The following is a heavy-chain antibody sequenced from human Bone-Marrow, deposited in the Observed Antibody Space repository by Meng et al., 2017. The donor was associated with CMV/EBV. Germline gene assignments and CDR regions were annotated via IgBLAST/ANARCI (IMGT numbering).Heavy chain of an antibody. V-gene: IGHV3-48*03. Sequence: GESLKISCAASGFTFSSYEMNWVRQAPGKGLEWVSYIRSSGSIIYYADSVKGRFTVSRDNAKNSLYLQMNSLRAEDTAVYYGARELLGMDVWGQGTTVTVSS. CDR1: GFTFSSYE. J-gene: IGHJ6*02. CDR3: ARELLGMDV. CDR2: IRSSGSII.